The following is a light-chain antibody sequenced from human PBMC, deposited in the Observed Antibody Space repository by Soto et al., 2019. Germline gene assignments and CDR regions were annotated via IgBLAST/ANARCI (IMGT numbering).Light chain of an antibody. J-gene: IGKJ1*01. V-gene: IGKV3-20*01. Sequence: EIVLTQSPATLSLSPGERATLSCRASQSVSSYLAWYQQKPGQAPRLLIYGASSRATGIPDRFSGSGSGTDFTLTIGRLEPEDFAVYYCQQYGSSLWTFGQGTKVDIK. CDR2: GAS. CDR1: QSVSSY. CDR3: QQYGSSLWT.